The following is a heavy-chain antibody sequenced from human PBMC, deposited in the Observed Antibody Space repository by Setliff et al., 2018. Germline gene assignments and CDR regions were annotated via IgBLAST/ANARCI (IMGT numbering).Heavy chain of an antibody. V-gene: IGHV1-69*05. CDR1: GGTFTNYA. J-gene: IGHJ6*03. CDR3: ARGDFYYYLYMDV. Sequence: GASVKVSCKASGGTFTNYAINWVRQAPGQGLEWMGGINPIFGTADYTQNFQGRVTITTDESTSTAYMELSSLRSEDTAIYYCARGDFYYYLYMDVWGKGTTVTVS. CDR2: INPIFGTA.